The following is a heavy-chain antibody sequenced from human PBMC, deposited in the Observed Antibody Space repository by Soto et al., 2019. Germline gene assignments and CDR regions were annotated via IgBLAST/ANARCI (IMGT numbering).Heavy chain of an antibody. CDR3: ARAFYYFHF. CDR2: VYHTGRT. J-gene: IGHJ4*02. Sequence: SESLSLTCTVSVGSFKSGSYYWSWIGQPPWKGLEWIGYVYHTGRTDYNPSLKSRVSISMDTSKNQFSLDLDSVTPADTAVYFCARAFYYFHFWGQGTLDTVSS. D-gene: IGHD3-3*01. V-gene: IGHV4-61*01. CDR1: VGSFKSGSYY.